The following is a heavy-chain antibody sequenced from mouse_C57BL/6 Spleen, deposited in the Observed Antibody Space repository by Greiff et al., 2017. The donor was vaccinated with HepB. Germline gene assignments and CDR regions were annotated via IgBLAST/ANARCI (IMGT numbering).Heavy chain of an antibody. V-gene: IGHV1-22*01. D-gene: IGHD2-4*01. J-gene: IGHJ2*01. CDR3: AIYYDYGGDY. Sequence: SGPELVKPGASVKMSCKASGYTFTDYNMHWVKQSHGKSLEWIGYINPNNGGTSYNQKFKGKATLTVNKSSSTAYMELRSLTSEDSAVYYCAIYYDYGGDYWGQGTTLTVSS. CDR1: GYTFTDYN. CDR2: INPNNGGT.